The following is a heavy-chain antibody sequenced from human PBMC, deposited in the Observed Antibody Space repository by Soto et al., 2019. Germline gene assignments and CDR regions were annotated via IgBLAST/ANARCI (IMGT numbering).Heavy chain of an antibody. CDR2: IIDSGGST. J-gene: IGHJ6*02. CDR1: GFTFSSCA. Sequence: EVHLLESGGALVQPGGSLRLSCAASGFTFSSCAMGWVRQAPGKGLEWVSDIIDSGGSTYYADAVKGRFTISRDNSKSTLYLQMNSLRAEDTAVYYCGKGRSYYYYYGVDVWGQVTTVTVSS. CDR3: GKGRSYYYYYGVDV. V-gene: IGHV3-23*01. D-gene: IGHD1-26*01.